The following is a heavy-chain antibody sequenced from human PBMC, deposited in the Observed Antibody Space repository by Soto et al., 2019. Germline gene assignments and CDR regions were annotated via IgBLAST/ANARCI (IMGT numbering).Heavy chain of an antibody. CDR3: ARRSFYYYGSVLSYGMDV. CDR2: ISSSGSTI. CDR1: GFTFSSYE. J-gene: IGHJ6*02. D-gene: IGHD3-10*01. V-gene: IGHV3-48*03. Sequence: VGSLRLSCAASGFTFSSYEMNWVRQAPGKGLEWVSYISSSGSTIYYADSVKGRFTISRDNAKNSLYLQMNSLRAEDTAVYYCARRSFYYYGSVLSYGMDVWGQGTTVTVSS.